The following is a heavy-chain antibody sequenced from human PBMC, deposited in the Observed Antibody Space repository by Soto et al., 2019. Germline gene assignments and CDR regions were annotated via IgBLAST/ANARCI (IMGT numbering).Heavy chain of an antibody. Sequence: EVQLLESGGGLVQPGGSLRLSCAASGVTFSSYAMNWVRQTPGKGLEWVSIISGGGGSAYYADSVKGRSSISRDNSKTTLYLQMTSLRAEDTAVYYCAKVGSSWYSHFDYWGQGTLVTVSS. CDR3: AKVGSSWYSHFDY. CDR1: GVTFSSYA. D-gene: IGHD6-13*01. V-gene: IGHV3-23*01. J-gene: IGHJ4*02. CDR2: ISGGGGSA.